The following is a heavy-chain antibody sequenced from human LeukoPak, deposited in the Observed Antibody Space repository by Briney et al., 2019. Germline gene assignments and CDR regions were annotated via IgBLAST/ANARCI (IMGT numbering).Heavy chain of an antibody. CDR2: IYYSGST. D-gene: IGHD6-6*01. J-gene: IGHJ6*02. CDR1: GGSISSYY. CDR3: ARYAGYSSSSFGIYYYYGMDV. Sequence: PSETLSLTCTVSGGSISSYYWSWIRQPPGKGLEWIGYIYYSGSTNYNPSLKSRVTISVDTSKNQFSLKLSSVTAADTAVYYCARYAGYSSSSFGIYYYYGMDVWGQGTTVTVSS. V-gene: IGHV4-59*08.